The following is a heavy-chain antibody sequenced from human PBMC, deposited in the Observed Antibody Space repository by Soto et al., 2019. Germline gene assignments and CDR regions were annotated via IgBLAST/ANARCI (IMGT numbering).Heavy chain of an antibody. J-gene: IGHJ4*02. D-gene: IGHD6-13*01. Sequence: ASVHFSCQASGYTFTSYDINWVRQATGKGLEWMGWMNPNSGNTGYVQKFQGRVTMTRNTSISTAYMELSSLRAEDTAVYYCARDHRVAGKLPTKSPDYWGQGTLVTVSS. CDR1: GYTFTSYD. V-gene: IGHV1-8*01. CDR3: ARDHRVAGKLPTKSPDY. CDR2: MNPNSGNT.